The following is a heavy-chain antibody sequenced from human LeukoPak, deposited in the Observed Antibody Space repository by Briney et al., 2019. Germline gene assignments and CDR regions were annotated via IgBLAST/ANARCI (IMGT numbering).Heavy chain of an antibody. J-gene: IGHJ4*02. D-gene: IGHD1-26*01. V-gene: IGHV3-23*01. CDR3: AKDPHSGSYYSVDY. CDR2: ISGSGGST. CDR1: GFTFSSYA. Sequence: GGSLRLSCAASGFTFSSYAMSWVRQAPGKGLEWVSAISGSGGSTYYADSVKGRFTISRDNSKNTLYLQMNSLRAEDTAVYYCAKDPHSGSYYSVDYWGQGTLVTVSS.